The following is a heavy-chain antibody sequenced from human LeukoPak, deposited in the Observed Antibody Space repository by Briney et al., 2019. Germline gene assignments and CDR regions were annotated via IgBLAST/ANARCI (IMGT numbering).Heavy chain of an antibody. Sequence: SVKVSCKASGGTFSSYAISWVRQARGQGLEWMGRIIPIFGTANYAQKFQGRVTITTDESTSTAYMELSSLRSEDTAVYYCASSEAEMATILYAFDIWGQGTMVTVSS. CDR1: GGTFSSYA. CDR3: ASSEAEMATILYAFDI. CDR2: IIPIFGTA. D-gene: IGHD5-24*01. V-gene: IGHV1-69*05. J-gene: IGHJ3*02.